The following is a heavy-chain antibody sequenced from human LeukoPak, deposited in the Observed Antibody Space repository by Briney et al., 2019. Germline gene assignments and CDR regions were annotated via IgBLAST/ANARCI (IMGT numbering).Heavy chain of an antibody. CDR2: ISSSSNYI. Sequence: GGSLRLSCAASGFTFSSYSMNWVRQAPGKGLEWVSSISSSSNYIYYADSVKSRFTISRDNAKNSLYLQMNSLRAEDTAVYYCARGQSGFDLWGRGTLVTVSS. D-gene: IGHD1-26*01. V-gene: IGHV3-21*01. CDR3: ARGQSGFDL. J-gene: IGHJ2*01. CDR1: GFTFSSYS.